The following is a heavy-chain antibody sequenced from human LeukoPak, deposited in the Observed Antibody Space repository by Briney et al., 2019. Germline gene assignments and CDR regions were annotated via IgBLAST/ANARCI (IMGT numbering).Heavy chain of an antibody. Sequence: ASVKVSCKASGYTFTVYYMHWVRQAPGQGLEWMGWINPNSGGTNYAQKFQGRVTMTRDTSISTAYMELSRLRSDDTAVYYCARVGGIAARPGNWFDPWGQGTLVTVSS. CDR2: INPNSGGT. CDR3: ARVGGIAARPGNWFDP. J-gene: IGHJ5*02. D-gene: IGHD6-6*01. CDR1: GYTFTVYY. V-gene: IGHV1-2*02.